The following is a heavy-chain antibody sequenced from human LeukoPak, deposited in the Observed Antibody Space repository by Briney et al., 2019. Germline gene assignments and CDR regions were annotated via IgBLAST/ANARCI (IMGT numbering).Heavy chain of an antibody. V-gene: IGHV3-21*01. Sequence: GGSLRLSCAASGFTFSSYSMNWVRQAPGKGLEWVSCISSSSSYINYADSVKGRFTISRDNARNSLYLQVNSLRVEDTAVYYCARARIAAPLLDYWGQGSLVTVSS. CDR3: ARARIAAPLLDY. J-gene: IGHJ4*02. CDR2: ISSSSSYI. CDR1: GFTFSSYS. D-gene: IGHD6-13*01.